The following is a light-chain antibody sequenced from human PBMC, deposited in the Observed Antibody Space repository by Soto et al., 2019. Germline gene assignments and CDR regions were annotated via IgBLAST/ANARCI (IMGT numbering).Light chain of an antibody. CDR1: SSDVGGYSY. V-gene: IGLV2-11*01. J-gene: IGLJ1*01. CDR2: DVT. Sequence: QSVLTQPHSVSGSPGQSVTISCTGTSSDVGGYSYVSWYQQHPGKAPQLIIYDVTERPSGVLVRFSGSKSGNTASLTISGLQAEDEADYYCCSYTGSYSYVFGIGTKVTVL. CDR3: CSYTGSYSYV.